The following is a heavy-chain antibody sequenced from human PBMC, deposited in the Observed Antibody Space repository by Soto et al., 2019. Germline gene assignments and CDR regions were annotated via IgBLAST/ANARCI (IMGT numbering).Heavy chain of an antibody. CDR1: GGSISSYY. J-gene: IGHJ4*02. V-gene: IGHV4-59*01. D-gene: IGHD3-16*01. CDR2: IYYSGST. Sequence: QVQLQESGPGLVKPSETLSLTCTVSGGSISSYYWSWIRQPPGKGLEWIGYIYYSGSTNYNPSLKSRVTISVDTSKNQFSLKLSCVTAADTAVYYCARRYGGNFDYWGQGTLVTVSS. CDR3: ARRYGGNFDY.